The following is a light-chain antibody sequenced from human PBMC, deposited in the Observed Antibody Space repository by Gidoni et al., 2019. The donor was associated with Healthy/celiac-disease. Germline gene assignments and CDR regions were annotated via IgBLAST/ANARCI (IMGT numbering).Light chain of an antibody. J-gene: IGKJ1*01. CDR2: AAS. Sequence: ALRMTQSPSSFSASTGDRVTITCRASQGISSYLAWYQQKPGKAPKLLSYAASTLQSGVPSRFSGSGSGTDFTLTISCLQSEDFATYYCQQYYSYPPTFGQGTKVEIK. CDR3: QQYYSYPPT. V-gene: IGKV1-8*01. CDR1: QGISSY.